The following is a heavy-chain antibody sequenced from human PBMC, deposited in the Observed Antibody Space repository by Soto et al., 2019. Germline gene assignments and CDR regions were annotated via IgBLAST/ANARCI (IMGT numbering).Heavy chain of an antibody. V-gene: IGHV1-3*05. Sequence: QVQLVQSGAEEKQPGASVRLSCKASGYDFSSYAMHWVRQAPGQRLEWMGWINIGSGNTEYSQNFQDRITITRDTSSSTVYMELNSLKSDDTAVYYCARDGGDCGYRLIYYYYIGLDVWGQGTMVTVSS. CDR2: INIGSGNT. J-gene: IGHJ6*02. CDR3: ARDGGDCGYRLIYYYYIGLDV. CDR1: GYDFSSYA. D-gene: IGHD5-12*01.